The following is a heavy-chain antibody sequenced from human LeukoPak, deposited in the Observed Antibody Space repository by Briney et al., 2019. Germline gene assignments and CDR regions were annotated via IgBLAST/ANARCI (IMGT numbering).Heavy chain of an antibody. V-gene: IGHV3-30*03. J-gene: IGHJ4*02. Sequence: PGGSLRLSCAASGFTFNNYGMHWVRQAPGKGLEWVAVISYDGSNKYYADSVKGRFTISRDNSKNTLYLQMNSLRAEDTAVYYCARENDYVWGSYRYTGYFDYWGQGTLVTVSS. CDR3: ARENDYVWGSYRYTGYFDY. D-gene: IGHD3-16*02. CDR2: ISYDGSNK. CDR1: GFTFNNYG.